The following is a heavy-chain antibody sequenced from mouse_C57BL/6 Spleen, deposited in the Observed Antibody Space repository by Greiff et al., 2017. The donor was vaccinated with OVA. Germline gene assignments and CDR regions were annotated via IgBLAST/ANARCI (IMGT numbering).Heavy chain of an antibody. CDR2: ISDGGSYT. J-gene: IGHJ3*01. D-gene: IGHD2-4*01. CDR3: ARDMDDSGAWFAY. CDR1: GFTFSSYA. Sequence: EVHLVESGGGLVKPGGSLKLSCAASGFTFSSYAMSWVRQTPEKRLEWVATISDGGSYTYYPDNVKGRFTISRDNAKNNLYLQMSHLKSEDTAMYYCARDMDDSGAWFAYWGQGTLVTVSA. V-gene: IGHV5-4*01.